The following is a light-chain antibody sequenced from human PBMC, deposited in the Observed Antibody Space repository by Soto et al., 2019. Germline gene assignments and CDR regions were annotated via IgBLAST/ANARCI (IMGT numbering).Light chain of an antibody. CDR3: QQRSSWPFT. CDR2: ATS. V-gene: IGKV3-11*01. Sequence: EVVLTQSPATLSLSPGEGATLSCRASQSIGNYLAWYQQKPGQAPRLLIYATSNRATGIPARFSGSGSGTDFTLTVSSLEPDDFAVYYCQQRSSWPFTFGPGTKVDIK. CDR1: QSIGNY. J-gene: IGKJ3*01.